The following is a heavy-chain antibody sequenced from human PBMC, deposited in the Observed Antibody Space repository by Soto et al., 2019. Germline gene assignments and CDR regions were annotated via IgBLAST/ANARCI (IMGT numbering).Heavy chain of an antibody. J-gene: IGHJ5*02. CDR3: ARSAIPRGGWFRP. CDR2: IYASGST. CDR1: DDSLSTYY. Sequence: ECLSLSCHVSDDSLSTYYWSWIRQPAGKGLEWIGRIYASGSTNYNPSLKGRVSMSVDTSKKQFSLSMISVTAADTAMYYCARSAIPRGGWFRPWGQGVLVTVYS. D-gene: IGHD2-21*01. V-gene: IGHV4-4*07.